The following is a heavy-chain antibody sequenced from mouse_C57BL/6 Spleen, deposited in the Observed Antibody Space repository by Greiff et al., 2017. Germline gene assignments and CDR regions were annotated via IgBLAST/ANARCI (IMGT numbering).Heavy chain of an antibody. CDR1: GFTFSSYA. V-gene: IGHV5-9-1*02. J-gene: IGHJ2*01. D-gene: IGHD2-2*01. CDR2: ISSGGGYI. Sequence: EVMLVESGEGLVKPGGSLKLSCAASGFTFSSYALSWVRQTPETRLEWVAYISSGGGYIYYADTVKGRFTISRDNARNTLYLQMSSLKSEDTAMYYCTRGLTFDYWGQGTTLTVSS. CDR3: TRGLTFDY.